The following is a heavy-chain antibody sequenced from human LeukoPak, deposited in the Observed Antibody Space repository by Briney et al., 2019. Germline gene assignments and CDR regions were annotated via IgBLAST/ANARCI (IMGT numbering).Heavy chain of an antibody. J-gene: IGHJ4*02. Sequence: GGSLRLSCAASGFTFSSYWMSWVRQAPGKGLEWVANIKQDGGEKYYVESVKGRFTTSRDNVKNSLYLQMNSLRVEDTAVYYCARARGGYDLDYWGQGTLVTVSS. D-gene: IGHD5-12*01. CDR3: ARARGGYDLDY. V-gene: IGHV3-7*01. CDR2: IKQDGGEK. CDR1: GFTFSSYW.